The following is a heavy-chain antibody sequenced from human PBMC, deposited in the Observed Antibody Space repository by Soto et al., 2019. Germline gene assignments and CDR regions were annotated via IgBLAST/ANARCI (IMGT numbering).Heavy chain of an antibody. Sequence: EVQLLESGGGLVQPGGSLRLSCAASGFTFSSYAMSWVRQAPGKGLEWVPAISVNGGSTYYADSVKGRFTISRDNSKNTLYLQMNSLRAEDTAVYYCAKRNGHYYFDYWGGGTLVTVSS. CDR2: ISVNGGST. CDR1: GFTFSSYA. D-gene: IGHD3-3*02. CDR3: AKRNGHYYFDY. J-gene: IGHJ4*02. V-gene: IGHV3-23*01.